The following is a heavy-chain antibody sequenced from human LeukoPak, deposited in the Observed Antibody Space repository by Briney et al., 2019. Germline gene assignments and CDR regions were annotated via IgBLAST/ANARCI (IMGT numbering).Heavy chain of an antibody. J-gene: IGHJ4*02. CDR3: AKGSYDSSGYLLDY. CDR2: INSDGSST. Sequence: GGSLRLSCAASGFTFSSYWMHWVRQAPGKGLVWVSRINSDGSSTSYADSVKGRFTISRDNAKNTLYLQMNSLRAEDTAVYYCAKGSYDSSGYLLDYWGQGTLVTASS. D-gene: IGHD3-22*01. CDR1: GFTFSSYW. V-gene: IGHV3-74*01.